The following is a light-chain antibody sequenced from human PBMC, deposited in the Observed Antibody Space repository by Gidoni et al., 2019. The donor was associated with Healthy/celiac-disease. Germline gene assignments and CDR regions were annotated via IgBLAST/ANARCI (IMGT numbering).Light chain of an antibody. J-gene: IGKJ4*01. CDR1: QSISSY. V-gene: IGKV1-39*01. CDR2: AAS. Sequence: DIQMTQPPSSLSASVGDRVTITCRASQSISSYLNWYQQKQGKAPKLLIYAASSLQSGVPSRFSGSGSGTDFTLTISSLQPEDFATYYCQQSYSTLLLTFGGGTKVEIK. CDR3: QQSYSTLLLT.